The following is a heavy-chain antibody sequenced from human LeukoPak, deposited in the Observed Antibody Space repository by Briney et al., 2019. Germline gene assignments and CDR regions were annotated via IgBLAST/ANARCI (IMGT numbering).Heavy chain of an antibody. D-gene: IGHD3-10*01. CDR3: ARGRLGSGSQYDAFDI. CDR2: INPNSGDT. Sequence: ASVKVSCKASGYTFTGYYMHWVRQAPGQGLEWMGWINPNSGDTNYAQKFQGRVTMTRDTSISTASMELSRLTSDDTAVFYCARGRLGSGSQYDAFDIWGQGTMITVSS. J-gene: IGHJ3*02. V-gene: IGHV1-2*02. CDR1: GYTFTGYY.